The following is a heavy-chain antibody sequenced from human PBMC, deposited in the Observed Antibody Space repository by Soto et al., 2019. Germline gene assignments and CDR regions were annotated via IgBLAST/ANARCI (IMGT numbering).Heavy chain of an antibody. CDR3: AGNSGTYYFDY. J-gene: IGHJ4*02. Sequence: QVQLQESGPGLVKPSGTLSLTCAVSGGFISSSNWWSWVRQPPGKGLGWIGEVYHRGTTNYNPSLKSRVTISVDKSKNQFSLELTSVTAADTAVYYCAGNSGTYYFDYWGQGTLVTVSS. D-gene: IGHD2-2*01. V-gene: IGHV4-4*02. CDR1: GGFISSSNW. CDR2: VYHRGTT.